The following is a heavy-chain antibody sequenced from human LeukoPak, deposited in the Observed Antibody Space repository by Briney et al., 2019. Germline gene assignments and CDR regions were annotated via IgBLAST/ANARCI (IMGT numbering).Heavy chain of an antibody. CDR2: IYYSGST. J-gene: IGHJ4*02. Sequence: SETLSLTCTVSGGSISSYYWSWIRQPPGKGLEWIGYIYYSGSTNYNPSLKSRVTISVDTSKNQFSLKLSSVTAADTAVYYCARALTLAGTFDYWGQGTLVTASS. CDR3: ARALTLAGTFDY. D-gene: IGHD6-13*01. V-gene: IGHV4-59*01. CDR1: GGSISSYY.